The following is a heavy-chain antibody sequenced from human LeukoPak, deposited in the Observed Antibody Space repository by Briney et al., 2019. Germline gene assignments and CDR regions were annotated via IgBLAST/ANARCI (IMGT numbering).Heavy chain of an antibody. CDR3: ARWMATVTTPDY. CDR2: INPNSGGA. CDR1: GYTFNGFY. J-gene: IGHJ4*02. D-gene: IGHD4-11*01. Sequence: ASVKVSCKASGYTFNGFYLHWVRQAPGQGLEWMGWINPNSGGANYAQKFQGRVTMTRDTSISTAYMELSRLRSDDTAVYYCARWMATVTTPDYWGQGTLVTVSS. V-gene: IGHV1-2*02.